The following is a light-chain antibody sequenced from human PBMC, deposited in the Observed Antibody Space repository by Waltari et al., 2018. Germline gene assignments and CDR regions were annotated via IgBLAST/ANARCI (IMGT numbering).Light chain of an antibody. J-gene: IGKJ1*01. CDR3: MQSLQTLWT. V-gene: IGKV2-28*01. Sequence: DIVVTQSPLSLPVTPGEPASISCRSSQSLIHRNGNNYLDWYLQKPGQSPQLLIYLGSNRASGVPDRFSGSGSGTDFTLTISRVEAEDVGVYYCMQSLQTLWTFGQGTKVEIK. CDR1: QSLIHRNGNNY. CDR2: LGS.